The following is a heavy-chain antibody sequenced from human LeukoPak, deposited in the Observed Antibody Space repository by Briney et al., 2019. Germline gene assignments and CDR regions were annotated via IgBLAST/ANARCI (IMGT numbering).Heavy chain of an antibody. CDR3: ARGILWFGELFPYFDY. CDR2: ISYDGTNK. CDR1: GFSFSSYA. J-gene: IGHJ4*02. V-gene: IGHV3-30-3*01. Sequence: GRSLRLSCAASGFSFSSYAVHWVRQAPGKGLEWVAVISYDGTNKYYADSVKGRFTISRDNSKNTLYLQMNSLRAEDTAVYYCARGILWFGELFPYFDYWGQGTLVTVSS. D-gene: IGHD3-10*01.